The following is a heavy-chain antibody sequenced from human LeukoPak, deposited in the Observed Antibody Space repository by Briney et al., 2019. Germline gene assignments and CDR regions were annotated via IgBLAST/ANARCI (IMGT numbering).Heavy chain of an antibody. J-gene: IGHJ4*02. CDR2: INSKGDNI. CDR1: GFTFSDYF. CDR3: ATSRVFDY. Sequence: GGSLRLSCVGSGFTFSDYFMSWIRQVPGKEPEWLSYINSKGDNILYRDSVKGRFTISRDNAENSLYLQMNSLKAEDMAVYYCATSRVFDYWGQGALVIVSS. V-gene: IGHV3-11*04.